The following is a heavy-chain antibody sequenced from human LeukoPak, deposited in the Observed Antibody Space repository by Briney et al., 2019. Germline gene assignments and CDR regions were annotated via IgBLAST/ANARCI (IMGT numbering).Heavy chain of an antibody. V-gene: IGHV4-59*11. J-gene: IGHJ4*02. D-gene: IGHD4-23*01. Sequence: SETLSLTCTVSGGSLSGHYWSWIRQPPGKGLEWIGYIYYSGSTNYNPSLKSRVTISVDTSKNQFSLKLSSVTAADTAVYYCARRGGDYWGQGTLVTVSS. CDR1: GGSLSGHY. CDR2: IYYSGST. CDR3: ARRGGDY.